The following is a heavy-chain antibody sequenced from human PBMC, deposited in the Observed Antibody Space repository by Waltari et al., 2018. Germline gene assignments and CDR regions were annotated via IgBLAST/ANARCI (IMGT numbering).Heavy chain of an antibody. Sequence: QVQLVQSGAEVKKPGASVKVSCKASGYTFTSYGISWVRQAPGQGLEWMGWISAYNGNTNYAQKLQGRVTMTTDTSTSTAYMELRSLRSDDTAVYYCARDQRVIAVAGTRGWYFDLWGRGTLVTVSS. V-gene: IGHV1-18*01. D-gene: IGHD6-19*01. J-gene: IGHJ2*01. CDR3: ARDQRVIAVAGTRGWYFDL. CDR2: ISAYNGNT. CDR1: GYTFTSYG.